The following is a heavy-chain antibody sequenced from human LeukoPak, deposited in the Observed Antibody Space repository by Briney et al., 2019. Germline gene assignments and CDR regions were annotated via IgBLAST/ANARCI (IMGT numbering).Heavy chain of an antibody. V-gene: IGHV4-59*05. J-gene: IGHJ2*01. CDR2: IYYSGRT. Sequence: SETLSLTCTVSGDSISSYYWTWIRQPPGKGLEWIGTIYYSGRTYYNPSLKSRVTISVDTSKNQFSLKLSSVTAADTAVYYCARHFSPPGALYWYFDLWGRGTLVTVSS. CDR1: GDSISSYY. CDR3: ARHFSPPGALYWYFDL. D-gene: IGHD3-3*02.